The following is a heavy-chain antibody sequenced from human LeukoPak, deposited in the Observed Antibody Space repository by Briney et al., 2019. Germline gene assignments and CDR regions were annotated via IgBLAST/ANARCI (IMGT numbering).Heavy chain of an antibody. D-gene: IGHD3-3*01. CDR3: TREDDFWSGYSDY. V-gene: IGHV3-15*01. CDR1: AFTFSNAW. Sequence: GGSLRLSCAAPAFTFSNAWMSWVRQAPGKGLEWVGRIKSKTDGGTTDYAAPVKGRFTISRDDSKSIAYLQMNSLKTEDTAVYYCTREDDFWSGYSDYWGQGTLVTVSS. CDR2: IKSKTDGGTT. J-gene: IGHJ4*02.